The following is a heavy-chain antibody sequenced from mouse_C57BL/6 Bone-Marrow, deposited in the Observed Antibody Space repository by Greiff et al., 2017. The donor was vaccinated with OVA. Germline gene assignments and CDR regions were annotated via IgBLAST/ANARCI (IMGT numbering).Heavy chain of an antibody. CDR3: AREGDDYDPFAY. V-gene: IGHV3-6*01. Sequence: DVKLLESGPGLVKPSQSLSLTCSVTGYSITSGYYWNWIRQFPGNKLEWMGYISYDGSNNYNPSLKNRISITRDTSKNQFFLKLNSVTTEDTATYYCAREGDDYDPFAYWGQGTLVTVSA. J-gene: IGHJ3*01. CDR1: GYSITSGYY. CDR2: ISYDGSN. D-gene: IGHD2-4*01.